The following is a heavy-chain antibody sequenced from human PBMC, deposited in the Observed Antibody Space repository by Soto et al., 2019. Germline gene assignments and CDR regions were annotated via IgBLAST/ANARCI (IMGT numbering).Heavy chain of an antibody. V-gene: IGHV3-53*02. CDR2: IYSGGST. CDR3: ARERYQLLSGGMDV. J-gene: IGHJ6*02. D-gene: IGHD2-2*01. Sequence: EVQLVETGGGLIQPGGSLRLSCAASGFTVSSNYMSWVRQAPGKGLEWVSVIYSGGSTYYADSVKGRFTISRDNSKNTLYLQMNSLRAEDTAVYYCARERYQLLSGGMDVWGQGTTVTVSS. CDR1: GFTVSSNY.